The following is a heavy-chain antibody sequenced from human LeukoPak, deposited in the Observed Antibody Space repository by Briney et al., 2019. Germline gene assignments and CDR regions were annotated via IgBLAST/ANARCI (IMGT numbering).Heavy chain of an antibody. CDR1: GYSFPNYW. J-gene: IGHJ4*02. Sequence: GESLKISCKGSGYSFPNYWIGWVRQMPGKGLEWMGIIYPGDSDTRYSPSFQGQVTISADKSISTAYLQWSSLKASDTAMYYCARLNDASGSGSPYYFDYWGQGTLVTVSS. CDR3: ARLNDASGSGSPYYFDY. D-gene: IGHD3-10*01. CDR2: IYPGDSDT. V-gene: IGHV5-51*01.